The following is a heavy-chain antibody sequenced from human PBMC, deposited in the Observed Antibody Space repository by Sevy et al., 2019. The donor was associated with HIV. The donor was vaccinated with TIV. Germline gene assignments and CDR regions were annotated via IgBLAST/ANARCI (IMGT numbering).Heavy chain of an antibody. V-gene: IGHV3-7*01. D-gene: IGHD3-22*01. J-gene: IGHJ3*02. CDR1: GFTFSSYW. Sequence: GGSLRLSCAASGFTFSSYWMSWVRQAPGKGLEWVANIKQDGSEKYYVDSVKGRFTISRVNAKNSRYLQMNSLRAEDTAVYYCARRYYDSSGYYLSRDAFDIWGQGTMVTVSS. CDR3: ARRYYDSSGYYLSRDAFDI. CDR2: IKQDGSEK.